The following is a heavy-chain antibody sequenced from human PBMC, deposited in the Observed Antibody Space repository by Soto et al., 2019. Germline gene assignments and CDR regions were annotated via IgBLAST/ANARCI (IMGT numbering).Heavy chain of an antibody. CDR3: ERHVGGSSLTDFDY. Sequence: PSETLSLTCTVSGGSISSSSYCWGWIRRPPGKGLEWIGSIYYSGSTYYNPSLKNRVTISVDTSKNQFSLKLSSVTAANTAVYYCERHVGGSSLTDFDYWGQGTLLTVTS. CDR1: GGSISSSSYC. D-gene: IGHD1-26*01. CDR2: IYYSGST. V-gene: IGHV4-39*01. J-gene: IGHJ4*02.